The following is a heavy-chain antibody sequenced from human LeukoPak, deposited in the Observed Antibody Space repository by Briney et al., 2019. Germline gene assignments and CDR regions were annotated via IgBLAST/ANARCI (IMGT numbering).Heavy chain of an antibody. CDR1: GFTFSTYW. Sequence: GGSLRLSCAASGFTFSTYWMSWVRQAPGKGLEWVANIKQDGSEKYYVDSVKGRFTISRDNANNLLYLQMNSLRGEDTAVYYCTRDRSRAEDDWGQGTLVTVSS. J-gene: IGHJ4*02. CDR2: IKQDGSEK. CDR3: TRDRSRAEDD. D-gene: IGHD1-14*01. V-gene: IGHV3-7*01.